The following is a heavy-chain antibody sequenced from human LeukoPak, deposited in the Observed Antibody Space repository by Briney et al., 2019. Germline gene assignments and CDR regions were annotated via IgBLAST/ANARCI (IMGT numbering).Heavy chain of an antibody. CDR2: INPNNGGT. CDR1: GYTFTDYY. D-gene: IGHD2-2*01. Sequence: GASVKVSCKTSGYTFTDYYIHWVRQAPGQGLEWMGWINPNNGGTDYAQKFQGRVTVTRDTSLSTAYMALSRLRSDDTAVYYCVTYQLPSYFYYYMDVWGKGTTVTVSS. V-gene: IGHV1-2*02. J-gene: IGHJ6*03. CDR3: VTYQLPSYFYYYMDV.